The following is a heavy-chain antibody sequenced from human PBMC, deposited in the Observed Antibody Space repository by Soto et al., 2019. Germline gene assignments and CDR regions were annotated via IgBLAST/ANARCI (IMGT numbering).Heavy chain of an antibody. D-gene: IGHD2-2*01. CDR1: GFTFSSYW. CDR3: ARASIEVVPAAMKGGDYYYYMDV. CDR2: INSDGSRT. Sequence: GGSLRLSCAASGFTFSSYWMHWVRQAPGKGLVWVSRINSDGSRTSYADSVKGRFTISRDNAKNTLYLQMNSLTAEDTAVYYGARASIEVVPAAMKGGDYYYYMDVWGKGTTVTVSS. J-gene: IGHJ6*03. V-gene: IGHV3-74*01.